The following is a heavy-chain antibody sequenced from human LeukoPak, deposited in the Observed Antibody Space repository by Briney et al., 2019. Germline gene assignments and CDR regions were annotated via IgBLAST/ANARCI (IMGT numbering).Heavy chain of an antibody. J-gene: IGHJ4*02. D-gene: IGHD2-21*02. V-gene: IGHV3-7*03. CDR1: GFTFSSYW. Sequence: PGGSLRLSCAASGFTFSSYWMSWVRQAPGKGLEWVANIKQDGSEKYYVDSAKGRFTISRDNAKNSLYLQMNSLRAEDTAVYYCARDLLFFSGYDDYWGQGTLVTVSS. CDR3: ARDLLFFSGYDDY. CDR2: IKQDGSEK.